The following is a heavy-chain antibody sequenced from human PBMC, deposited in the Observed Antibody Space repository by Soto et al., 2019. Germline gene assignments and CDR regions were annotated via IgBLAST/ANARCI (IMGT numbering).Heavy chain of an antibody. CDR3: ARALYSSFPRYYYYGMDV. D-gene: IGHD4-4*01. V-gene: IGHV4-30-4*01. CDR2: IYYSGST. J-gene: IGHJ6*02. Sequence: SETLSLTCTVSGGSISSGDYYWSWIRQPPGKGLEWIGYIYYSGSTYCNPSLKSRVTISVDTSKNQFSLKLSSVTAADTAVYYCARALYSSFPRYYYYGMDVWGQGTTVTVSS. CDR1: GGSISSGDYY.